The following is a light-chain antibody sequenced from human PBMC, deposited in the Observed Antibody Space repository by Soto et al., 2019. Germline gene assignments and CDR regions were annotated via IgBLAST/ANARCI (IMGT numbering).Light chain of an antibody. CDR2: GVS. CDR1: QRVSSTF. V-gene: IGKV3-20*01. J-gene: IGKJ1*01. CDR3: GQFVSAPPRT. Sequence: EIVLTQSPGTLSLSPGERATLSCRASQRVSSTFLAWYQQKPGQAPRLLIYGVSKRPTGIPDRFSGSGSGTDFTLTISRLEPEDFAVYFCGQFVSAPPRTFGQGTKVEIK.